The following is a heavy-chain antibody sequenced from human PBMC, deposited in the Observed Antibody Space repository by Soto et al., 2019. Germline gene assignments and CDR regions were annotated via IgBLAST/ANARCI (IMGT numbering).Heavy chain of an antibody. V-gene: IGHV4-4*02. Sequence: QVQLQESGPGLVKPSGTLSLTCAVSGGXXXXXXXXXXVRQPPGKGLEWIGEIYHSGSTNYNPSLKSRVTISVDKSKXQXSLXXXSXXXXXXXXXXXXXXXXXXXXXHXWGQGTLVTVSS. CDR1: GGXXXXXXX. CDR3: XXXXXXXXXXHX. J-gene: IGHJ4*02. CDR2: IYHSGST.